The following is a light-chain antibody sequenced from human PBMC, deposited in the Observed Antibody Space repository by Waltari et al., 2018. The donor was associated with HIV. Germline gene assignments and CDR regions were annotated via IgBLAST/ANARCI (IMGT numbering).Light chain of an antibody. Sequence: ILTQPHSVSDSPGKPVIISCTGRSGSVASNYVQWYQLRPGNAPRTVIYEDDKRPAGVPDRFSGSIDGSSNSASLIISGLKPEDEGDYYCQSYDNSNWVFGGGTKLTV. V-gene: IGLV6-57*02. CDR2: EDD. J-gene: IGLJ3*02. CDR1: SGSVASNY. CDR3: QSYDNSNWV.